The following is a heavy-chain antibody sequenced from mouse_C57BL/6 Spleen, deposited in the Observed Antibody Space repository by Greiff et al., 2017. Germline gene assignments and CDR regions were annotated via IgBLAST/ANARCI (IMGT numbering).Heavy chain of an antibody. D-gene: IGHD1-1*01. Sequence: VQLQQSGAELVRPGTSVKVSCKASGYAFTNYLIEWVKQRPGQGLEWIGVINPGSGGTNYNEKFKGKATLTADKSSSTAYMQLSSLTSEDSAVYFCASSYYYGSSNWYFDVWGTGTTVTVSS. CDR2: INPGSGGT. V-gene: IGHV1-54*01. CDR1: GYAFTNYL. CDR3: ASSYYYGSSNWYFDV. J-gene: IGHJ1*03.